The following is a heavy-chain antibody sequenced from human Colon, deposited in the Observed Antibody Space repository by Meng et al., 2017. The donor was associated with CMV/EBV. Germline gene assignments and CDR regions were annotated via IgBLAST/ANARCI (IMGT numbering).Heavy chain of an antibody. CDR1: GDSVSRDTVG. CDR2: TYFRSRWLY. Sequence: SQTLSLTCAISGDSVSRDTVGWNWIRQSPSRGLEWLGRTYFRSRWLYDYAPSVRSRIRIDADTSNNEVSLRLESVTPEDTAVYYCAKDRGYSDYYYYAMDVWGQGTTVTVSS. J-gene: IGHJ6*02. D-gene: IGHD3-10*01. CDR3: AKDRGYSDYYYYAMDV. V-gene: IGHV6-1*01.